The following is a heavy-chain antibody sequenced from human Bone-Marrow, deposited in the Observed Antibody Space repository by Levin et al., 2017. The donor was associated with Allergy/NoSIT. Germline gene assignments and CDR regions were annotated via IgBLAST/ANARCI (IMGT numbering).Heavy chain of an antibody. Sequence: GESLKISCAASGFAFNRYFMNWVRQAPGKGLEWVASIKGDGSEQYYVASVKGRFTISRDNARNSLYLQMNSLRAEDTAIYYCARDFFLDGSNVRIFFDYWGQGALVGVSS. CDR1: GFAFNRYF. D-gene: IGHD5-24*01. J-gene: IGHJ4*02. CDR3: ARDFFLDGSNVRIFFDY. V-gene: IGHV3-7*01. CDR2: IKGDGSEQ.